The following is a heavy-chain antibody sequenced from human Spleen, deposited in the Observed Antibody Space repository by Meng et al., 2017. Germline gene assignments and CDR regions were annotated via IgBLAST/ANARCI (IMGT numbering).Heavy chain of an antibody. CDR2: IHHSGST. Sequence: SETLSLTCAVYGGSFSDYWWSWIRQPPGKGLEWIGEIHHSGSTTYNPSLKSRVTISVDTYKNQFSLKLNSVTAADTAVYYCARGQNYVWVPNWGQGTLVTVSS. V-gene: IGHV4-34*01. CDR3: ARGQNYVWVPN. CDR1: GGSFSDYW. J-gene: IGHJ4*02. D-gene: IGHD3-16*01.